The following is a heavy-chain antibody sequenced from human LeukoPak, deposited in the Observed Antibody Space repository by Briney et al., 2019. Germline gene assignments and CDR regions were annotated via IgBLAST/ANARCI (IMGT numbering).Heavy chain of an antibody. CDR3: VRDRGISFYFDY. D-gene: IGHD3-16*02. V-gene: IGHV3-48*01. CDR1: GFPFTTYN. CDR2: IDSSSSTI. J-gene: IGHJ4*02. Sequence: GGSLRLSCAVSGFPFTTYNMNWVRQAPGKGLEWVSYIDSSSSTIYYADSVKGRFTVSRDNAKNSLDLQMNSLRSEDTAVYYCVRDRGISFYFDYWGQGTLVTVSS.